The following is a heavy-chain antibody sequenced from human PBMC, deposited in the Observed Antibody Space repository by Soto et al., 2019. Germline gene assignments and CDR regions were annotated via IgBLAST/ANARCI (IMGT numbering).Heavy chain of an antibody. V-gene: IGHV3-30*18. CDR3: AKDRECEHNTCWPQGS. J-gene: IGHJ5*02. D-gene: IGHD3-10*01. CDR2: ISDDGSNK. CDR1: GFRFSGYG. Sequence: QVQLVESGGGVVQPGRSLRLSCAASGFRFSGYGMHWVRQAPGKGLEWLAAISDDGSNKYYGDSVKGRFTISRDNSKNTLYLQINSLRAEYTAVYYCAKDRECEHNTCWPQGSWGQGTQVTVSS.